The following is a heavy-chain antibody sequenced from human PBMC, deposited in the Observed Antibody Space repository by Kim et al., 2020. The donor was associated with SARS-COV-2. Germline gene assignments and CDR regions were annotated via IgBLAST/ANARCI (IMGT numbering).Heavy chain of an antibody. Sequence: SETLSLTCTVSGGSISSYYWSWIRQPPGKGLEWIGYIYYSGSTNYNPSLKSRVTISVDTSKNQFSLKLSSVTAADTAVYYCAREVGVVVTANHWYFDLWGRGTLVTVSS. CDR2: IYYSGST. D-gene: IGHD2-21*02. V-gene: IGHV4-59*01. CDR1: GGSISSYY. CDR3: AREVGVVVTANHWYFDL. J-gene: IGHJ2*01.